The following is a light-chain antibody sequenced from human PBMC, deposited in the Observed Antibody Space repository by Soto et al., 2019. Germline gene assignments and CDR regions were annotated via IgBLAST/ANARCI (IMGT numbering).Light chain of an antibody. V-gene: IGKV3-20*01. CDR3: QQYVSTPWT. CDR2: GAS. CDR1: QIVSNNY. Sequence: EIVLTQSPGTLSLSPGERATLSCRASQIVSNNYLAWYQQRPGQAPRLLIYGASSRATGIPDRFSGSGSGTDFTLTISRLESEDFAIYHCQQYVSTPWTFGQGTKVDI. J-gene: IGKJ1*01.